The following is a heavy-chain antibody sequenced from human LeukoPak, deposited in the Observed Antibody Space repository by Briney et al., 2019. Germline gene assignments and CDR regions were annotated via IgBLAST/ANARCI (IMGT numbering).Heavy chain of an antibody. Sequence: GGSLRLSCAASGFTFSSYAMSWVRQTPGKGLEWVSAISGSGGSTYYADSVEGRFTISRDNSKNTLYLQMNSLRAEDTAVYYCAKRPTKYSYVDYWGQGTLVTVSS. CDR1: GFTFSSYA. D-gene: IGHD5-18*01. V-gene: IGHV3-23*01. CDR3: AKRPTKYSYVDY. CDR2: ISGSGGST. J-gene: IGHJ4*02.